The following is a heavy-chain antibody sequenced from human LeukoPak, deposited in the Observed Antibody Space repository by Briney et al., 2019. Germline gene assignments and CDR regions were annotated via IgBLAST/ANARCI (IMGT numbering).Heavy chain of an antibody. J-gene: IGHJ4*02. CDR2: IYYSGST. Sequence: SETLSLTCTVSGGSISSHYWTWIRQPPGKGLEWIGYIYYSGSTNYNPSLKSRVTISVDTSKNLFSLKLSSVTAADTAVYYCASAYGSGTIIDYWGQGTLVTVSS. V-gene: IGHV4-59*08. D-gene: IGHD3-10*01. CDR1: GGSISSHY. CDR3: ASAYGSGTIIDY.